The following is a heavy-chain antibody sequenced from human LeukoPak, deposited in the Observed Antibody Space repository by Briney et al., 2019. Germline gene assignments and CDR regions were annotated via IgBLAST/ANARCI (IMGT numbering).Heavy chain of an antibody. Sequence: ASVKVSCKASGYTFTSYGISWARQAPGQGLEWMGWISAYNGNTNYAQKLQGRVTMTTDTSTSTAYMELRSLRSDDTAVYYCARVRLPDYYDSSGYYYFDYWGQGTLVTVSS. J-gene: IGHJ4*02. CDR3: ARVRLPDYYDSSGYYYFDY. CDR1: GYTFTSYG. D-gene: IGHD3-22*01. CDR2: ISAYNGNT. V-gene: IGHV1-18*01.